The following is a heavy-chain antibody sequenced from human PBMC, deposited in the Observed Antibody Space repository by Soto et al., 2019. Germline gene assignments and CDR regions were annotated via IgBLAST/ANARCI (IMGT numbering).Heavy chain of an antibody. V-gene: IGHV3-73*01. J-gene: IGHJ6*02. Sequence: PGGSLRLSCAASGFTFSGSAMHWVRQASGKGLEWVGRIRSKANSYATAYAASVKGRFTISRDDSKNTAYLQMNSLKTEGTAVYYCTRLYLRLRVDGMDVWGQGTTVTVSS. CDR2: IRSKANSYAT. D-gene: IGHD4-17*01. CDR3: TRLYLRLRVDGMDV. CDR1: GFTFSGSA.